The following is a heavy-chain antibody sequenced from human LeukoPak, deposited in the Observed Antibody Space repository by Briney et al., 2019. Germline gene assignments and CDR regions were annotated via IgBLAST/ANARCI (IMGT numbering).Heavy chain of an antibody. Sequence: AASVKVSCKASGFALTTYNIVWLRQAPGQGLEWVGWVTAFNENTHYSRKVQGRVTMTRDTSTSTAYMELRSLRFDDTAVYYCARNTYGYKFSMDVWGKGTTVTVSS. J-gene: IGHJ6*03. CDR3: ARNTYGYKFSMDV. CDR2: VTAFNENT. V-gene: IGHV1-18*01. CDR1: GFALTTYN. D-gene: IGHD1-14*01.